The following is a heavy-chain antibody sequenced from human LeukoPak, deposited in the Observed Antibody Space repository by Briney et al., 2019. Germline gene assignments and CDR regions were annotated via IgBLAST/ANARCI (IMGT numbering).Heavy chain of an antibody. CDR2: ISYDGSNK. D-gene: IGHD2-8*01. V-gene: IGHV3-30*04. CDR1: GFTFSSYA. CDR3: AKDRCSNGIGCYYYYMDV. J-gene: IGHJ6*03. Sequence: GGSLRLSCAASGFTFSSYAMHWVRQAPGKGLEWVAVISYDGSNKYYADSVKGRFSISRDSSKNILYLQMNSLRAEDTAVYYCAKDRCSNGIGCYYYYMDVWGKGTTVTISS.